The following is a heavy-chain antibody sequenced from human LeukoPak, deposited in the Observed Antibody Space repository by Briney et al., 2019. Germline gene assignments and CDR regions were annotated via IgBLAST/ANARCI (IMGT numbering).Heavy chain of an antibody. J-gene: IGHJ6*02. Sequence: GRSLRLVCVASGFTFEVYAMHSVRQDPGKGLEWVSGISWYSGSIGYGDSVKGRFTISRYNAKNSLYLQMNSLRAEDTALYYCAKAGYGSGISAKYYYYGMDVWGQGTTVTVSS. CDR1: GFTFEVYA. CDR3: AKAGYGSGISAKYYYYGMDV. D-gene: IGHD3-10*01. V-gene: IGHV3-9*01. CDR2: ISWYSGSI.